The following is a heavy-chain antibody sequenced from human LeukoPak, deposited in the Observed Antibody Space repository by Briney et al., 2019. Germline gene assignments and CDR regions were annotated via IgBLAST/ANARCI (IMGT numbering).Heavy chain of an antibody. CDR2: ISGSGGST. V-gene: IGHV3-23*01. Sequence: PGGSLRLSCAASGFTFSSYAMSWVRQAPGKGLEWVSAISGSGGSTYYADSVKGRFTISRDNSKNTLYLQMNSLRAEDTAVYYCAKDPIQYSSSWIFDYWGQGTLVTVSS. CDR1: GFTFSSYA. CDR3: AKDPIQYSSSWIFDY. D-gene: IGHD6-13*01. J-gene: IGHJ4*02.